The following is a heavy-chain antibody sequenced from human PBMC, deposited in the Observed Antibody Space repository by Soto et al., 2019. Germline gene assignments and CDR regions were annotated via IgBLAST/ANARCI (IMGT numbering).Heavy chain of an antibody. Sequence: SETLSLTSSVYGWTCSGYYWSWIRQRQGKGLEWMGEINHSGSTNYNPSLKSLVTISVDTYKNQFSLKLSSVTAADTAVYYCARGVVVALCYYYGMDVWGQGTTVTVSS. CDR1: GWTCSGYY. CDR2: INHSGST. CDR3: ARGVVVALCYYYGMDV. D-gene: IGHD2-2*01. J-gene: IGHJ6*02. V-gene: IGHV4-34*01.